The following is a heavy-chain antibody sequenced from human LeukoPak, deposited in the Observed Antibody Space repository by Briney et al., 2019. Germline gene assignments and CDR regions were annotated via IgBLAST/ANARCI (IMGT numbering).Heavy chain of an antibody. CDR2: IWYDGSKK. CDR3: AKDSSGWLRSFDY. CDR1: GFTFSNYG. D-gene: IGHD6-19*01. V-gene: IGHV3-30*02. Sequence: GGSLRLSCAASGFTFSNYGIHWVRQAPGKGLEWVALIWYDGSKKYYADSVKGRFTISRDNAKNSLYLQMNSLRAEDTALYYCAKDSSGWLRSFDYWGQGTLVTVSS. J-gene: IGHJ4*02.